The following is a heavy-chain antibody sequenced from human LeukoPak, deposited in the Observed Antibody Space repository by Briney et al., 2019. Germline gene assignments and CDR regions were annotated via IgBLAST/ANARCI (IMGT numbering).Heavy chain of an antibody. CDR1: GFTFSDYY. V-gene: IGHV3-11*01. Sequence: GGSLRLSCAASGFTFSDYYMSWIRQAPGKGLEWVSYISSSGSTTYYADSVKGRSTISRDNAKNSLYLQMNSLRAEDTAVYYCASLVVLAGDMDVWGKGTTVTVSS. CDR2: ISSSGSTT. D-gene: IGHD3-3*02. J-gene: IGHJ6*03. CDR3: ASLVVLAGDMDV.